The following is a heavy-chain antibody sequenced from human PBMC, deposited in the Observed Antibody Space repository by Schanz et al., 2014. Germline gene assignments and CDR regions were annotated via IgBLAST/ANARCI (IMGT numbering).Heavy chain of an antibody. J-gene: IGHJ5*02. D-gene: IGHD2-21*02. CDR3: VRDGPPCGGDCQNRFGP. CDR1: GFTFSSFS. Sequence: EVQLLESGGGLVKPGGSLRLSCAASGFTFSSFSMHWVRRPPGGGLQWVSSINSISTYIRYADSVRGRFTVSRDNANNSLFLQRDGLGVADTALYYCVRDGPPCGGDCQNRFGPWGQGTLVTVSS. V-gene: IGHV3-21*01. CDR2: INSISTYI.